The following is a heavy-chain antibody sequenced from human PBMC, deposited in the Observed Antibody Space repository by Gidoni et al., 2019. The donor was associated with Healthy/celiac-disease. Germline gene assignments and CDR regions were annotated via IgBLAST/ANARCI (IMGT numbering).Heavy chain of an antibody. V-gene: IGHV3-30-3*01. CDR2: ISYDGSNK. CDR3: AREEEIYYGSGSYYNPFDY. CDR1: GFTFSSYA. D-gene: IGHD3-10*01. Sequence: QVQLVESGGGGVQPGRSLRPSCAASGFTFSSYAMHWVRQAPGKGLEGVAVISYDGSNKYYADSVNGRFTISRDNSKNTLYLQMNILRAEDTAVYYCAREEEIYYGSGSYYNPFDYWGQGTLVTVSS. J-gene: IGHJ4*02.